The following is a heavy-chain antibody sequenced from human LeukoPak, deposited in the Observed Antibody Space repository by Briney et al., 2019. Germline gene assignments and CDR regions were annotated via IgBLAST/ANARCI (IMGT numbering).Heavy chain of an antibody. V-gene: IGHV1-18*01. J-gene: IGHJ4*02. CDR3: ARDGRIEYSSSSASSFDY. CDR1: GYTFTSYG. D-gene: IGHD6-6*01. CDR2: ISAYNGNT. Sequence: ASVKVSCKASGYTFTSYGISWVRQAPGQGLEWMGWISAYNGNTNYAQKLQGRVTMTTDTSTSTAYMELRSLRSDDTAVYYCARDGRIEYSSSSASSFDYWGQGTLVTVSS.